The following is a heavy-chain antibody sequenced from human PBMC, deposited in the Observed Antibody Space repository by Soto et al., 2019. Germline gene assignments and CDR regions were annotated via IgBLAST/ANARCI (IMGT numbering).Heavy chain of an antibody. CDR2: IYYSGST. J-gene: IGHJ4*02. V-gene: IGHV4-59*01. CDR3: ARAYGSGSYYYDYVWGSYRSLFYFDY. CDR1: GGSISSYY. D-gene: IGHD3-16*02. Sequence: SETLSLTCTVSGGSISSYYWSWIRQPPGKGLERIGYIYYSGSTNYNPSLKSRVTISVDTSKNQFSLKLSSVTAADTAVYYCARAYGSGSYYYDYVWGSYRSLFYFDYWGQGTLVTVSS.